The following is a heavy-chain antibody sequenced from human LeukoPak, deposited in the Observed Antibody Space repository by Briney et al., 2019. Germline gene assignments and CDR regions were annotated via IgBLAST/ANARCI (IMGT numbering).Heavy chain of an antibody. V-gene: IGHV4-59*01. J-gene: IGHJ2*01. CDR1: GDSISRFY. CDR2: IYYDGST. CDR3: AREWRNTIFGVVRYFNL. Sequence: PSETLSLTCSASGDSISRFYWSWIRQPPGRGLEWIGHIYYDGSTNYSPSLKSRVSISIDMSKNQFSLNLTSVTPADTAVYYCAREWRNTIFGVVRYFNLWGRGTLVTVSS. D-gene: IGHD3-3*01.